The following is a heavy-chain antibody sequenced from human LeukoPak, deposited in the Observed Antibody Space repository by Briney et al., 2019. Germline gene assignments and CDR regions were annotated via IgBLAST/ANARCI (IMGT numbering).Heavy chain of an antibody. Sequence: GGSLRLSCAASGFTFSSYGMHWVRQAPDKGLERVAVISYDGSNKYYADSVKGRFTISRDNSMNTLYLQMNSLRDEDTAVYYCAQAWRWLQLNYWGQGTLVTVSS. J-gene: IGHJ4*02. CDR1: GFTFSSYG. D-gene: IGHD5-24*01. CDR2: ISYDGSNK. V-gene: IGHV3-30*18. CDR3: AQAWRWLQLNY.